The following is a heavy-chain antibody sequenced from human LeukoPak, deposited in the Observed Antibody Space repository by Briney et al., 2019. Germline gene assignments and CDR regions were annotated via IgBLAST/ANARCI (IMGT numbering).Heavy chain of an antibody. CDR3: ARQAGYSYGRVLDY. D-gene: IGHD5-18*01. Sequence: GGSLRLSCAASGFTSSGFEMTWVRQAPGKGLEWVSYISGSANSIYYADSVKGRFTISRDNAKNSLFLQMSSLRGEDTAVYYCARQAGYSYGRVLDYWGQGTLVTVSS. V-gene: IGHV3-48*03. J-gene: IGHJ4*02. CDR1: GFTSSGFE. CDR2: ISGSANSI.